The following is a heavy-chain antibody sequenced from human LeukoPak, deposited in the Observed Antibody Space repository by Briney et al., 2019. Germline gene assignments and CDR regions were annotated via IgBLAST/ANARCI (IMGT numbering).Heavy chain of an antibody. V-gene: IGHV3-7*01. D-gene: IGHD3-22*01. J-gene: IGHJ4*02. CDR2: LKQDGSEE. CDR1: GFPFCYFW. CDR3: ARDRLPYYYDSSGPTGY. Sequence: GGSLKPPCAAPGFPFCYFWINWVRPAPGKGLEWVGKLKQDGSEEYYVDSVKGRFTISRDNAKNSLYLQMNSLRAEDTAVYYCARDRLPYYYDSSGPTGYWGQGTLVTVSS.